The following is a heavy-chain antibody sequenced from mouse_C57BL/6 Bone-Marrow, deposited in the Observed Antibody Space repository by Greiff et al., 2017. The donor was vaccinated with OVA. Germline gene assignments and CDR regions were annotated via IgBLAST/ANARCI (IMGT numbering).Heavy chain of an antibody. CDR3: ARKGSLYYGSSLFAY. D-gene: IGHD1-1*01. J-gene: IGHJ3*01. CDR2: IYPGSGST. CDR1: GYTFTSYW. Sequence: QVQLKQPGAELVKPGASVKMSCKASGYTFTSYWITWVKQRPGQGLEWIGDIYPGSGSTNYNEKFKSKATLTVDTSSSTAYMQLSSLTSEDSAVYYCARKGSLYYGSSLFAYWGQGTLVTVSA. V-gene: IGHV1-55*01.